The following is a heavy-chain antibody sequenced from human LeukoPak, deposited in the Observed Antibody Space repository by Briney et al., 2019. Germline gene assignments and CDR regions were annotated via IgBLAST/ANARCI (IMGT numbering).Heavy chain of an antibody. CDR2: ISGSGSST. CDR3: AKEMATIRAFDF. CDR1: GFTFSTHA. Sequence: GGSLRLSRAASGFTFSTHAMRWVRQAPGKGLEWVSVISGSGSSTYYADSVKGRFTISRDNSKNTLYLQMNSLRAEDTAVYYCAKEMATIRAFDFWGQGTMVTVSS. J-gene: IGHJ3*01. V-gene: IGHV3-23*01. D-gene: IGHD5-24*01.